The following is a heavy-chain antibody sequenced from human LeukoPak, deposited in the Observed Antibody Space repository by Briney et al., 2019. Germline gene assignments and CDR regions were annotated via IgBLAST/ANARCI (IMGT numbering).Heavy chain of an antibody. CDR2: ISSSSSYI. CDR1: GFTFSSYS. Sequence: GGSLRLSCAASGFTFSSYSINWVRQAPGKGLEWVSCISSSSSYIYYADSVKGRFTISRDNANNSLYLQMNSLRAEDTAVYYCARDPLYCSSTSCYDYWGQGTLVTVSS. CDR3: ARDPLYCSSTSCYDY. V-gene: IGHV3-21*01. J-gene: IGHJ4*02. D-gene: IGHD2-2*01.